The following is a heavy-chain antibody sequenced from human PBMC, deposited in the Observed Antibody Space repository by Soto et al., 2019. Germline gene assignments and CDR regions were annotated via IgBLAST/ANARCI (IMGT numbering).Heavy chain of an antibody. V-gene: IGHV1-69*01. CDR3: AIGGDSSSSWPRRPFDY. CDR1: GGTFSSYA. D-gene: IGHD6-6*01. Sequence: QVQLVQSGAEVKKPGSSVKVSCKASGGTFSSYAISWVRQAPGQGLEWMGGIIPIFGTANYEPKFQGRVTITADEATSTAYMELSSLRSEDTAVYYCAIGGDSSSSWPRRPFDYWGQGTLVTVSS. CDR2: IIPIFGTA. J-gene: IGHJ4*02.